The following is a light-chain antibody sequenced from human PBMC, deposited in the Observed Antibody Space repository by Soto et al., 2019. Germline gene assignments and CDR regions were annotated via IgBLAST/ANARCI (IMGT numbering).Light chain of an antibody. CDR1: SSNIGSNH. V-gene: IGLV1-47*02. J-gene: IGLJ2*01. Sequence: QSVLIQPRSASGTPGQRVIISCSGSSSNIGSNHVYWYQQFPGTAPKLLIYTNNQRPSGVPDRFSGSKSDTSASLALSGLRSEDEADYYCSSYAANNNPYLIFGGGTKLTVL. CDR3: SSYAANNNPYLI. CDR2: TNN.